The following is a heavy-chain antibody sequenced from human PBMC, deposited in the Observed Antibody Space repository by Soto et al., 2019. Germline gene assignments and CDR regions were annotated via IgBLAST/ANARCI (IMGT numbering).Heavy chain of an antibody. CDR3: ARGYCISTSCYDPHWFDP. CDR2: ISAYNGNT. V-gene: IGHV1-18*01. CDR1: GYTFTSYG. Sequence: GASVKVSCKASGYTFTSYGISWVRQAPGQGLEWMGWISAYNGNTNYAQKLQGRVTMTTDTSTSTAYMELRSLRSDDTAVYYCARGYCISTSCYDPHWFDPWGQGTLVTVSS. J-gene: IGHJ5*02. D-gene: IGHD2-2*01.